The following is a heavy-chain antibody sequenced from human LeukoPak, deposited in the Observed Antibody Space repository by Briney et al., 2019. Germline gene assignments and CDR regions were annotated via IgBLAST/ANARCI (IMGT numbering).Heavy chain of an antibody. CDR2: INPSGGST. CDR3: ARAGSDYCGGDCPKFDY. D-gene: IGHD2-21*02. CDR1: GYTFTSYY. Sequence: ASVKASCKASGYTFTSYYMHWVRQAPGQGLEWMGIINPSGGSTSYAQKFQGRVAMTRDTSTSTVYMELSSLRSEDTAVYYCARAGSDYCGGDCPKFDYWGQGTLVTVSS. V-gene: IGHV1-46*01. J-gene: IGHJ4*02.